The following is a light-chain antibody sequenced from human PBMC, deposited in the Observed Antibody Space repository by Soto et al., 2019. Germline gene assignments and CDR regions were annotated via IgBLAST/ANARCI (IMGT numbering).Light chain of an antibody. CDR1: QSISSW. J-gene: IGKJ1*01. Sequence: DIKMTQSPSTLSASVGDRVTITCRASQSISSWLAWYQQKPGKAPTLLIYDASSLETGVPPRFSGSGSGTEFTLTISSLQADDFVTYYCQQYNGYSRTFGQGTKVEIK. V-gene: IGKV1-5*01. CDR2: DAS. CDR3: QQYNGYSRT.